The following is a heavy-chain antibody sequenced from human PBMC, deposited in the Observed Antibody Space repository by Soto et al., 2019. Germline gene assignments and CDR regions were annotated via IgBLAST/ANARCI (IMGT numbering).Heavy chain of an antibody. CDR2: IYHSGST. J-gene: IGHJ5*02. D-gene: IGHD2-2*02. Sequence: SETLSLTCAVSGSSISSGGYSWTWIRQPPGKALEWIGYIYHSGSTYYNPSLKSRFTISVDRSKNQCSLKLSSVTAADTAVYYCARGVVAAALRFNWFDPWGQGTLVTVSS. CDR3: ARGVVAAALRFNWFDP. V-gene: IGHV4-30-2*01. CDR1: GSSISSGGYS.